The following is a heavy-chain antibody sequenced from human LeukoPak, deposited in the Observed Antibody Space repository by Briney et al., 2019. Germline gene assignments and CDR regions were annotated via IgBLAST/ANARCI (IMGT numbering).Heavy chain of an antibody. D-gene: IGHD2-15*01. CDR3: ARDSYRRILTTLGADYTSHLDP. CDR1: GYTFIGYY. CDR2: INPNSGET. Sequence: SSVKVSCKASGYTFIGYYMHWVRQAPGQGLEWMGRINPNSGETKYAQKFEGRVTMTRDTTSNTASMELSRLRSVDTDVYYCARDSYRRILTTLGADYTSHLDPWGQGTLVTVSS. J-gene: IGHJ5*02. V-gene: IGHV1-2*05.